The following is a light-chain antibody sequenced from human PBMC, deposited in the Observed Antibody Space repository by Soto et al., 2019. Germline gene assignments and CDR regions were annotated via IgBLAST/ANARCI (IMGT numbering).Light chain of an antibody. Sequence: QSALTQPASVSGSPGQSITISCTGTSSDVGSYNLVSWYQQHPGKAPKLMIYEGSKRPSGVSNRFSGSKSGNTASLTISGLQAEDEADYYCQSYDSSLSGVIFGGGTKLIVL. CDR2: EGS. CDR3: QSYDSSLSGVI. V-gene: IGLV2-14*02. J-gene: IGLJ2*01. CDR1: SSDVGSYNL.